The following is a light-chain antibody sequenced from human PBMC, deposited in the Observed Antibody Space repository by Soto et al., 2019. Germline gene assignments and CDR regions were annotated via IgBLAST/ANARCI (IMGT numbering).Light chain of an antibody. CDR3: QPYNNWPLT. V-gene: IGKV3-11*01. CDR2: DAS. J-gene: IGKJ5*01. CDR1: QSVTNS. Sequence: IVLTQSPVALFLSRGERATLSCRASQSVTNSLAWYQQKPGQAPRLPVYDASNRATGIPTRFSGSRSGAEFTLTINSLQSEDFAVYYCQPYNNWPLTFGGGTRLEIK.